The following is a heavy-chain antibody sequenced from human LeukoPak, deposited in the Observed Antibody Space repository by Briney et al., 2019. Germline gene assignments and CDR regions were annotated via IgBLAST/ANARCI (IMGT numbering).Heavy chain of an antibody. CDR3: ARGPYSSSWRRLPLHY. J-gene: IGHJ4*02. Sequence: ASVKVSCKVSGYTLTELSMHWVRQAPGKGLEWMGGFDPEDGETIYAQKFQGRVTMTEDTSTDTAYMELRSLRSDDTAVYYCARGPYSSSWRRLPLHYWGQGTLVTVSS. D-gene: IGHD6-13*01. CDR2: FDPEDGET. CDR1: GYTLTELS. V-gene: IGHV1-24*01.